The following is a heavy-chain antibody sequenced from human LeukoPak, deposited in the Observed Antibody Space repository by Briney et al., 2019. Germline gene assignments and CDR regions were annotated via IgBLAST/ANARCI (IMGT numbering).Heavy chain of an antibody. CDR1: GGTSNSHA. CDR2: IIPNLGTT. J-gene: IGHJ4*02. D-gene: IGHD3-22*01. CDR3: ATTNDGGGYQWGDFFDF. V-gene: IGHV1-69*04. Sequence: SVRVSCTASGGTSNSHAISWVRQAPGQGLEWMGRIIPNLGTTNRAQNFQDRVTLTADKSTNTAYMARTSLTSDDTAVYYCATTNDGGGYQWGDFFDFWGQGTLVTDSS.